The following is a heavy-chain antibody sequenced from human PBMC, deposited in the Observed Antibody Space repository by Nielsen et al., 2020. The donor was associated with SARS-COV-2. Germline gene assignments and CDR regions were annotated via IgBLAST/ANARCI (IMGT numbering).Heavy chain of an antibody. J-gene: IGHJ4*02. CDR2: IYYSGST. V-gene: IGHV4-39*01. CDR3: ASTPYYGSGRPEYFDY. Sequence: GSLRLSCTVSGGSISSYYWSWIRQPPGKGLEWIGSIYYSGSTYYNPSLKSRVTISVDTSKNQFSLKLSSVTAADTAVSYCASTPYYGSGRPEYFDYWGQGTLVTSPQ. CDR1: GGSISSYY. D-gene: IGHD3-10*01.